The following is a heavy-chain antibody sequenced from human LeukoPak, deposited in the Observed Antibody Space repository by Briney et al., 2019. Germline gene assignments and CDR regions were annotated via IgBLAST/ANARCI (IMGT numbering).Heavy chain of an antibody. CDR1: GFTFSSYA. CDR2: ISYDGSNK. CDR3: ARVGYDILTGYYNGRWFDP. J-gene: IGHJ5*02. D-gene: IGHD3-9*01. V-gene: IGHV3-30*04. Sequence: PGGSLRLSCAASGFTFSSYAMHWVRQAPGKGLEWVAVISYDGSNKYYADSVKGRFTISRDNSKNTLYRQMNSLRAEDTAVYYCARVGYDILTGYYNGRWFDPWGQGTLVTVSS.